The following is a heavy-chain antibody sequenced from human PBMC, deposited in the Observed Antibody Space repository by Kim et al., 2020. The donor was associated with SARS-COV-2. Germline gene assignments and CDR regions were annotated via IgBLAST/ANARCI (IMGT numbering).Heavy chain of an antibody. CDR1: GFTFSSYW. CDR2: INSDGSST. Sequence: GGSLRLSCAASGFTFSSYWMHWVRQAPGKGLVWVSRINSDGSSTSYADSVKGRFTISRDNAKNTLYLQMNSLRAEDTAVYYCARAVNYQGILTGYYTEPFDVWGRGTLVTVSS. V-gene: IGHV3-74*01. D-gene: IGHD3-9*01. J-gene: IGHJ4*03. CDR3: ARAVNYQGILTGYYTEPFDV.